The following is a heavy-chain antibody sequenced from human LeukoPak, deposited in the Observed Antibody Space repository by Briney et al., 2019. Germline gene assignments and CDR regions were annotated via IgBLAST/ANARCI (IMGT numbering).Heavy chain of an antibody. CDR1: GYTCITYE. D-gene: IGHD6-6*01. V-gene: IGHV1-8*01. CDR2: MNPNSGNT. Sequence: ASVKVSCKASGYTCITYEINWVRQAPGQGLEWMGWMNPNSGNTGYAQKFQGRVTMTRNTSISTAYMELSSLRSEDTAVYYCARAQGVIAASGGDPWGQGTLVTVSS. CDR3: ARAQGVIAASGGDP. J-gene: IGHJ5*02.